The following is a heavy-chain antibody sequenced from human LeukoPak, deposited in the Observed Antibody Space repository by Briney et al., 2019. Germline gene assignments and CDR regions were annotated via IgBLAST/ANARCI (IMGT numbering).Heavy chain of an antibody. J-gene: IGHJ4*02. CDR1: GFTFSSYA. V-gene: IGHV3-23*01. D-gene: IGHD1-26*01. CDR3: AKRYSGSSGLYNFDY. Sequence: GGSLRLSCAASGFTFSSYAMTWVRQPPGKGLEGVSSITGSTGSTYYADSVKGRFTISRDNSKNTLYLQMNSLRAEDTAVYYCAKRYSGSSGLYNFDYWGQGTLVTVSS. CDR2: ITGSTGST.